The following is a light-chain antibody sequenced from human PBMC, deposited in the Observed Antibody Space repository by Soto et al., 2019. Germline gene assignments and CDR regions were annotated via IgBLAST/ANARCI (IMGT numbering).Light chain of an antibody. J-gene: IGKJ4*01. CDR3: QQYDTSPPT. Sequence: DIVLTQSPGTLSPGERATLSCRASQSVSSSYLAWYQQKPGQAPRLLIYGPSNRATGIPDRFSGSGSATDFTLTISRLEPEDFAVYYCQQYDTSPPTFGGGTKVDIK. V-gene: IGKV3-20*01. CDR2: GPS. CDR1: QSVSSSY.